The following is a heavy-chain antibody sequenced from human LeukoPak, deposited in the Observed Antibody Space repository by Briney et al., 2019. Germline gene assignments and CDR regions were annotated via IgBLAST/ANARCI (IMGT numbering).Heavy chain of an antibody. CDR1: GFTFSTYG. D-gene: IGHD1-14*01. V-gene: IGHV3-21*01. CDR2: ITSTSSYI. Sequence: GGSLRLSCAASGFTFSTYGMNWVRQAPGKGLEWVSSITSTSSYISYADSVKGRFTISRDNAKNSLYLQMDSLRDEDTAVYYCARENPGGDAFDIWGQGTMVTVSS. CDR3: ARENPGGDAFDI. J-gene: IGHJ3*02.